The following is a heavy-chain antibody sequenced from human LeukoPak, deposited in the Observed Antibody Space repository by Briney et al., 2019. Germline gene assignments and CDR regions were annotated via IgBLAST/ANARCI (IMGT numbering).Heavy chain of an antibody. Sequence: SETLSLTCTVSGGSISSYYGSWIRQPAGKGLEWNGRIYTSGSTNYNPSLKSRVTMSVDTTKNQFSLKLRSVTAADTAVYYCARDRREYYDSSGYYWVNDYWGQGTLVTVSS. CDR3: ARDRREYYDSSGYYWVNDY. V-gene: IGHV4-4*07. J-gene: IGHJ4*02. CDR1: GGSISSYY. D-gene: IGHD3-22*01. CDR2: IYTSGST.